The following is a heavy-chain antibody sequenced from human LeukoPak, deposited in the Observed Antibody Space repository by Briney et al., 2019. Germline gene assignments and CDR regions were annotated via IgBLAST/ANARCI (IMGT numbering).Heavy chain of an antibody. D-gene: IGHD2-15*01. CDR2: FDPEDGET. V-gene: IGHV1-24*01. Sequence: ASVKVSCKVSGYALTELSMHWVRQAPGKGLERMGGFDPEDGETIYAQKFQGRVTMTRDRSTSTVYMELSSLRSEDTAVYYCARDPPNCSGGSCYPSFLFDYWGQGTLVTVSS. CDR1: GYALTELS. J-gene: IGHJ4*02. CDR3: ARDPPNCSGGSCYPSFLFDY.